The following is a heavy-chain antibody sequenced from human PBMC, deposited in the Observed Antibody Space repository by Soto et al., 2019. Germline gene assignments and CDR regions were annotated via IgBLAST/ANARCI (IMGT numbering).Heavy chain of an antibody. V-gene: IGHV3-23*01. D-gene: IGHD3-3*01. CDR2: ISGSGGST. Sequence: GGSLRLSCAASGFTFSSYAMSWVRQAPGKGLEWVSAISGSGGSTYYADSVKGLFTISRDNSKNTLYLQMNSLRAEDTAVYYCAKGSYYDFWSGLGRVGYYYYYGMDVWGQGTTVTVSS. J-gene: IGHJ6*02. CDR1: GFTFSSYA. CDR3: AKGSYYDFWSGLGRVGYYYYYGMDV.